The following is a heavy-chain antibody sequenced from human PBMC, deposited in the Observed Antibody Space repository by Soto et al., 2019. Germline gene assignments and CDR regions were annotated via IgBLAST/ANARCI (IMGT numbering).Heavy chain of an antibody. CDR3: AACDQPGYSSGWLCLDNWFDP. J-gene: IGHJ5*02. D-gene: IGHD6-19*01. CDR2: IIPIFGTA. Sequence: QVQLVQSGAEVKRPGSSWKFSCKASGGTLSSSAISWVRQAPGQGLEWMGGIIPIFGTANYAQKFQGRVTITADESSSTAYMELSSLRSEDTAVYYCAACDQPGYSSGWLCLDNWFDPWGQGTLVTVSS. CDR1: GGTLSSSA. V-gene: IGHV1-69*01.